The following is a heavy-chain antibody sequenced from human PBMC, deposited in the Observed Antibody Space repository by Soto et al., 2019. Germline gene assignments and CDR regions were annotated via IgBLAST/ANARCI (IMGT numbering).Heavy chain of an antibody. J-gene: IGHJ4*02. V-gene: IGHV3-30-3*01. D-gene: IGHD1-7*01. CDR3: ARGGGTGTTPPPY. Sequence: QVQLVESGGGVVQPGRSLRLSCAASGFTFSSYAMHWVRQAPGKGLEWVAVISYDGSNKYYADSVKGRFTISRDNSKNTLYLQMNSLRAEDTAVYYCARGGGTGTTPPPYWGQGTLVTVSS. CDR1: GFTFSSYA. CDR2: ISYDGSNK.